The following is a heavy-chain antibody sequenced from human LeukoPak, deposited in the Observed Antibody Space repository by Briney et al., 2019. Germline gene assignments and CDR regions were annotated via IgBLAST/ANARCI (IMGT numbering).Heavy chain of an antibody. CDR2: IIPILGIA. D-gene: IGHD6-13*01. Sequence: SVKVSCKASGGTFSSYTISWVRQAPGQGLEWMGRIIPILGIANYAQKFQGRVTIAADKSTSTAYMELSSLRSEDTAVYYCARDQGDSSSWYDEPWAGENWFDPWGQGTLVTVSS. J-gene: IGHJ5*02. CDR3: ARDQGDSSSWYDEPWAGENWFDP. V-gene: IGHV1-69*04. CDR1: GGTFSSYT.